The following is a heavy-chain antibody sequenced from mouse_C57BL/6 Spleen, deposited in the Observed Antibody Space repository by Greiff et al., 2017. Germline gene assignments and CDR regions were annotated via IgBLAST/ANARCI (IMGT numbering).Heavy chain of an antibody. CDR2: IYPGSGNT. CDR1: GYTFTDYY. J-gene: IGHJ4*01. D-gene: IGHD2-1*01. CDR3: ARDYGNYGYAMDY. V-gene: IGHV1-76*01. Sequence: QVQLQQSGAELVRPGASVKLSCKASGYTFTDYYINWVKQRPGQGLEWIARIYPGSGNTYYNEKFKGKATLTAEKSSSTAYMQLSSLTSEDSAVYFCARDYGNYGYAMDYWGQGTSVTVSS.